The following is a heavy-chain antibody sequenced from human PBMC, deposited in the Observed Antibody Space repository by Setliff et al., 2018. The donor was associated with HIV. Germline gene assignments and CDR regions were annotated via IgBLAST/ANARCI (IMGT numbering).Heavy chain of an antibody. Sequence: SETLSLTCTVSGGSISSSPHHWGWIRQPPGQGLEWIGSITYSGTTYYNPSLKSRISMSVDTSKNQFSLELTSLTAADTAVYYCATRPRIAARPFDYWGQGMLVTVSS. J-gene: IGHJ4*02. CDR3: ATRPRIAARPFDY. CDR1: GGSISSSPHH. D-gene: IGHD6-6*01. V-gene: IGHV4-39*07. CDR2: ITYSGTT.